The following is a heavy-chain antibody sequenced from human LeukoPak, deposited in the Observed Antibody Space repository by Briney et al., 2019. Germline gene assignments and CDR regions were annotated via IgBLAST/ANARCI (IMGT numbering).Heavy chain of an antibody. CDR1: GFTLSSYE. J-gene: IGHJ4*02. V-gene: IGHV3-23*01. CDR3: AKIAVAGTDY. D-gene: IGHD6-19*01. CDR2: IDYSGGSS. Sequence: PGGSLRLSCTVSGFTLSSYEMSWIRQAPGKGLEWVSSIDYSGGSSYYADSVKGRFTISRDDSKNTLYLQMNSLRAEDTAVYYCAKIAVAGTDYWGQGTLVTVSS.